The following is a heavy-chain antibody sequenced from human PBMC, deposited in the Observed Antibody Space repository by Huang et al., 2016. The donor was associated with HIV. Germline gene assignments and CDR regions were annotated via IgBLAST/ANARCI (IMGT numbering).Heavy chain of an antibody. CDR1: GFTFSSYA. Sequence: EVLLLESGGGLVQPGGSLRLSCVASGFTFSSYAMGWVRQAPGMVLGCVSVFPDGINNRYYAHSVKGRFAVSRDDSTNTLYLQMNSLRAEDTAVYYCAKDADTSGYDVLGPFGSWGQGTLVTVSS. CDR2: FPDGINNR. J-gene: IGHJ4*02. CDR3: AKDADTSGYDVLGPFGS. V-gene: IGHV3-23*03. D-gene: IGHD3-3*01.